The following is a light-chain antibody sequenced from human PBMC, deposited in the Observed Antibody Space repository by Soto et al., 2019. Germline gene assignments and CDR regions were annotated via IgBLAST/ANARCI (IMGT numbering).Light chain of an antibody. CDR2: DAS. CDR3: QQYNTWPPYT. CDR1: QSVSSY. V-gene: IGKV3-11*01. J-gene: IGKJ2*01. Sequence: IVLAQCPGTLSLSPGGRATLSCRASQSVSSYLAWYQQKPGQAPRLLIYDASNRATGIPARFSGSGSATDFTLTISSLEPEDFAVYYCQQYNTWPPYTFGQGTKVDIK.